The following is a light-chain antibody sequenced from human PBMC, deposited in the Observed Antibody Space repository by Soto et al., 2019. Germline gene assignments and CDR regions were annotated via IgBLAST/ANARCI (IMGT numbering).Light chain of an antibody. CDR2: GAS. V-gene: IGKV3D-15*01. J-gene: IGKJ2*01. Sequence: EIVMTQSPATLSVSPGERATLSCRASQSVSSNLAWYQQKPGQAPRLLIYGASTRATGIPARFSGSGSGTEFTLTISSLQSEDFAFYYCQRHNNWPPLFTFGQGTKLEIK. CDR3: QRHNNWPPLFT. CDR1: QSVSSN.